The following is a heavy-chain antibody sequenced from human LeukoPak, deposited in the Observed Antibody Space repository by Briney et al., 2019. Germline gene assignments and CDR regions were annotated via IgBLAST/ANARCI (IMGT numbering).Heavy chain of an antibody. J-gene: IGHJ4*02. CDR1: GGSISSYY. CDR3: ARVVGYYDILTGYSPRYFDY. D-gene: IGHD3-9*01. Sequence: TSETLSLTCTVSGGSISSYYWSWIRQPAGKGLEWIGRIYTSGSTNYNPSLKSRVTMSVDTSKNQFSLKLSSVTAADTAVYYCARVVGYYDILTGYSPRYFDYWGQGTLVTVSS. V-gene: IGHV4-4*07. CDR2: IYTSGST.